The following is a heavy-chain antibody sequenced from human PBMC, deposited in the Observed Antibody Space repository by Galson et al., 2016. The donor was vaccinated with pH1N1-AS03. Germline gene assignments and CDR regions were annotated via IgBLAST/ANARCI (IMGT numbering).Heavy chain of an antibody. CDR3: VREQGGSDDY. V-gene: IGHV3-74*01. D-gene: IGHD1-26*01. CDR2: INEDGSTT. CDR1: GFTFTSSW. J-gene: IGHJ4*02. Sequence: SLRLSCAASGFTFTSSWMHWVRQAPGKGLVWVSHINEDGSTTRYADSVKGRFPISRDNAKNTLYLQMNSLRAEDTAVYFCVREQGGSDDYWGQGTLVTVSS.